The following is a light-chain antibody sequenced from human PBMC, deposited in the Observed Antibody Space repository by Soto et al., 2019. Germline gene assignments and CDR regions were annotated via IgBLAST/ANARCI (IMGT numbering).Light chain of an antibody. Sequence: EIVLTQSPGTLSLSPGERATLSCRSSQSVSSSYLAWYQQKPGQPPRLLIYDVSSRATGIPDRFSGSGSGTDFSLTISRLEPEDSAVYYCQQYGSSPTFGQGTKVEIK. CDR2: DVS. CDR3: QQYGSSPT. J-gene: IGKJ1*01. CDR1: QSVSSSY. V-gene: IGKV3-20*01.